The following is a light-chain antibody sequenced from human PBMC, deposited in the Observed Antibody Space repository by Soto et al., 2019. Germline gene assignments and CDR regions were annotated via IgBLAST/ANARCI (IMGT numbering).Light chain of an antibody. CDR2: HAS. Sequence: EIVMTQSPATLSVSPGERATLSCRASQSLSNNLAWYQQKVGLAPRLLVYHASTRATGIPARFSGSGSGTDFTLTINSLQSEDFAVYYCQQYNRWPLTFGGGTKVEI. CDR3: QQYNRWPLT. J-gene: IGKJ4*01. V-gene: IGKV3-15*01. CDR1: QSLSNN.